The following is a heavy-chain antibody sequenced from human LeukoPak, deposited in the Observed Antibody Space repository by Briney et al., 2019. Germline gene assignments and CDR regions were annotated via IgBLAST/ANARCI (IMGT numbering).Heavy chain of an antibody. CDR2: IYSGGST. D-gene: IGHD3-3*01. J-gene: IGHJ5*02. V-gene: IGHV3-66*02. CDR3: ARLMYYDFWSGYSPKIDKIDP. CDR1: GFTVSSNY. Sequence: GGSLRLSCAASGFTVSSNYMSWVRQAPGKGLEWVSVIYSGGSTYYADSVKGRFTISRDNSKNTLYLQMNSLRAEDTAVYYCARLMYYDFWSGYSPKIDKIDPWGQGTLVTVSS.